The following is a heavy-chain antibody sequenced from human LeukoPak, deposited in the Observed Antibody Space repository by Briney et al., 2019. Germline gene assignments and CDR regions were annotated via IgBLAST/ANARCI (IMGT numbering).Heavy chain of an antibody. Sequence: KPSETLSLTCAVYGGSFSGYYWSWIRQPPGKGLEWIGEIKHSGTSNYNPSLKSRVTISLGTSKNQISLKLSSVTAADTAVYYCARSRSLVVPAAHTFWGRGARGATVGFDSWGQGTLVTVSS. CDR1: GGSFSGYY. CDR3: ARSRSLVVPAAHTFWGRGARGATVGFDS. J-gene: IGHJ5*01. CDR2: IKHSGTS. D-gene: IGHD2-2*01. V-gene: IGHV4-34*01.